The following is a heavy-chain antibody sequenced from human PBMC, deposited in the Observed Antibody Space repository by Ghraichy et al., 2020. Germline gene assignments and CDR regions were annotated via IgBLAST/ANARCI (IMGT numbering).Heavy chain of an antibody. J-gene: IGHJ4*02. CDR3: ARDKYTDSSYYFDY. CDR2: INSDGSRP. Sequence: GGSLRLSCAASGFSLSNYWMHWVRQAPGKGLVWVSRINSDGSRPTYADSVKGRFSISRDNAKNTLYLQMNSLRAEDTAVYYCARDKYTDSSYYFDYWGQGTLVTVSS. CDR1: GFSLSNYW. D-gene: IGHD6-6*01. V-gene: IGHV3-74*01.